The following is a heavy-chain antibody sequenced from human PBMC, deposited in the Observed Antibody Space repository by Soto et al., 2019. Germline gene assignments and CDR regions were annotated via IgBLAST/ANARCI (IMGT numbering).Heavy chain of an antibody. Sequence: PSETLSLTCSVSGGSMSEYFCSWIRQSPGEGLEWIGYIYYLGSTDYNPSLKSRVTISVDTSKRQFSLRLTSVTAADTAVYYCARDGYDGSGSPYPAYWGPGTQVTVSS. J-gene: IGHJ4*02. CDR1: GGSMSEYF. V-gene: IGHV4-59*01. CDR3: ARDGYDGSGSPYPAY. D-gene: IGHD3-10*01. CDR2: IYYLGST.